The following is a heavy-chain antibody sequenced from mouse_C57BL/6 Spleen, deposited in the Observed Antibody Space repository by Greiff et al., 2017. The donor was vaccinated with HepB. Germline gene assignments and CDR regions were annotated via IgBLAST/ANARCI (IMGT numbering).Heavy chain of an antibody. CDR1: GYTFTSYW. CDR3: ASAPITTVVGDFDY. D-gene: IGHD1-1*01. Sequence: QVHVKQPGAELVRPGTSVKLSCKASGYTFTSYWMHWVKQRPGQGLEWIGVIDPSDSYTNYNQKFKGKATLTVDTSSSTAYMQLSSLTSEDSAVYYCASAPITTVVGDFDYWGQGTTLTVSS. J-gene: IGHJ2*01. CDR2: IDPSDSYT. V-gene: IGHV1-59*01.